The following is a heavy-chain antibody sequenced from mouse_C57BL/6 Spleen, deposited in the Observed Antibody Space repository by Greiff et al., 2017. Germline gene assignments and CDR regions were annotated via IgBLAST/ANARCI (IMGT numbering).Heavy chain of an antibody. CDR2: IYPGDGDT. Sequence: QVQLQQSGPELVKPGASVKISCKASGYALSSSWMNWVKQRPGKGLEWIGRIYPGDGDTNYNGKFKGKATLTADKSSRTAYMQLSSLASEDSAVYFCAREAAQAPWFAYWGQGTLVTVSA. J-gene: IGHJ3*01. CDR3: AREAAQAPWFAY. D-gene: IGHD3-2*02. V-gene: IGHV1-82*01. CDR1: GYALSSSW.